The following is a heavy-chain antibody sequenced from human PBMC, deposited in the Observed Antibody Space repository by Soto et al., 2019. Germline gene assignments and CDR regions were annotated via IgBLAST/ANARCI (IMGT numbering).Heavy chain of an antibody. CDR3: ARGGHDFWSGPFDY. Sequence: ALETLSLTCTVSDGSISTYYCNWIRQPAGKGLEWIGRIDASGSTDYDPSLKSRVTMSVDTSKNQFSLRLSSVTAADTAVYYCARGGHDFWSGPFDYWGQGAQVTVSS. CDR1: DGSISTYY. D-gene: IGHD3-3*01. J-gene: IGHJ4*02. CDR2: IDASGST. V-gene: IGHV4-4*07.